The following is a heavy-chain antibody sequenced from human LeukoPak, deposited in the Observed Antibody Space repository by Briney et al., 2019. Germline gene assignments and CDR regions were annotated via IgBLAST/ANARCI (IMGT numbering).Heavy chain of an antibody. CDR3: ARDLWAAAGPFDY. V-gene: IGHV3-48*01. D-gene: IGHD6-13*01. Sequence: PGGSLRLSCAAFGFTFSSYSMNWVRQAPGKGLEWVSYISSSRTSIDYADSVKGRFTISRDNAKNSLYLQMNSLRAEDTAVYYCARDLWAAAGPFDYWGQGSLVTVSS. J-gene: IGHJ4*02. CDR2: ISSSRTSI. CDR1: GFTFSSYS.